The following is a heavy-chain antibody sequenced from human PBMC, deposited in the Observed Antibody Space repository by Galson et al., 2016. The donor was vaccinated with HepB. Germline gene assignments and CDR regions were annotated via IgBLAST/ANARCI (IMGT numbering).Heavy chain of an antibody. D-gene: IGHD6-13*01. CDR3: AVRYSSIWYFQH. Sequence: SLRLSCAASGFIFSSYAMTWVRQAPGKGPEWVSTFGDGGDIYYADSVKGRFSISRDNSKNTVYLQMNSLGAEDTAIYYCAVRYSSIWYFQHWGRGNLVSVSS. CDR1: GFIFSSYA. CDR2: FGDGGDI. J-gene: IGHJ1*01. V-gene: IGHV3-23*01.